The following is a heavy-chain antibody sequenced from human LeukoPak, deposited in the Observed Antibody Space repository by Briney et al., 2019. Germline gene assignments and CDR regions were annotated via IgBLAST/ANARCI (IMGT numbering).Heavy chain of an antibody. D-gene: IGHD2-15*01. J-gene: IGHJ5*01. CDR2: IYNNGST. CDR3: ARAQGGYCSGGSCYPGWFDS. Sequence: SETLSLSCTVSGASISSYYWSWVRQPPGKGLEWVWHIYNNGSTTRNPSPKSRVTTSVDTSKNQFSLRLSSVNAADTAVYYCARAQGGYCSGGSCYPGWFDSWGQGTLVTVSS. CDR1: GASISSYY. V-gene: IGHV4-59*08.